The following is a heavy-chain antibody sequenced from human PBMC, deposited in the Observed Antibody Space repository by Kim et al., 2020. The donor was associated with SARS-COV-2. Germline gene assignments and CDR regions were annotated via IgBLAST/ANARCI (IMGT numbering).Heavy chain of an antibody. CDR2: INAYSGNT. D-gene: IGHD2-21*02. Sequence: ASVKVSCKASGYTFTSYGINWVRQAPGQGLEWMGLINAYSGNTNYAQKLQGRVTMTTDTSTSTAYMELRSLRSDDTAVYYCARAIKAPTKSIVVVTAMCYAFDIWGQGTLVTVSS. CDR1: GYTFTSYG. V-gene: IGHV1-18*01. CDR3: ARAIKAPTKSIVVVTAMCYAFDI. J-gene: IGHJ3*02.